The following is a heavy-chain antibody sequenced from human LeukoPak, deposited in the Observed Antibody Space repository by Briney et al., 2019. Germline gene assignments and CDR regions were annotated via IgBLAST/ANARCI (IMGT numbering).Heavy chain of an antibody. V-gene: IGHV6-1*01. CDR1: GDSVSSNDAA. J-gene: IGHJ4*02. Sequence: SQTLSLTCAISGDSVSSNDAAWNWIRQSPSRGLEWLGRTFYRSKWYYDSAVSVKSRRTINPDTSKNQFSLQLNSVTPGDTAVYYCARENTLVRGTRNPFDYWGRGTLVTVSS. CDR3: ARENTLVRGTRNPFDY. CDR2: TFYRSKWYY. D-gene: IGHD3-10*01.